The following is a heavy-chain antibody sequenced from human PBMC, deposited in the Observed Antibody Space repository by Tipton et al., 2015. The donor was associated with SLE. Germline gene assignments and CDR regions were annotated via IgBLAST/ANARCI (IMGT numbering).Heavy chain of an antibody. D-gene: IGHD2-15*01. V-gene: IGHV3-33*06. CDR3: AKARRNIGGGTYGMDV. J-gene: IGHJ6*02. Sequence: SLRLSCAASGFTFSSYGMHWVRQAPGKGLEWVAVIWYDGSNKYYADSVKGRFTISRDNSKNTLYLQMNSLRAEDTAVYYCAKARRNIGGGTYGMDVWGQGTTVTVSS. CDR2: IWYDGSNK. CDR1: GFTFSSYG.